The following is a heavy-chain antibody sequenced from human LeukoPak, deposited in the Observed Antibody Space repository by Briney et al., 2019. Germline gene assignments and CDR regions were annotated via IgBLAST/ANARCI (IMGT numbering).Heavy chain of an antibody. CDR3: ARSYFSSGRYNWFDP. CDR2: IYYSMST. D-gene: IGHD6-19*01. V-gene: IGHV4-39*07. J-gene: IGHJ5*02. CDR1: GGSISGSSYY. Sequence: ASETLSLTCTVPGGSISGSSYYWGWIRQPPGTGMEWIASIYYSMSTYYNPSLKSRVTISVETSKNQFSLNLSSVTAADTAVYYCARSYFSSGRYNWFDPWGQGTLVTVSS.